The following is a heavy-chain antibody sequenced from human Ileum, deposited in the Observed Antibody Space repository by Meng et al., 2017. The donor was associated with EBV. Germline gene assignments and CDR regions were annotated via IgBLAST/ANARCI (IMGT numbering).Heavy chain of an antibody. D-gene: IGHD3-22*01. CDR1: GGSISSGDYY. Sequence: QVQLQESGPGLLKPSQTLSLTCTVSGGSISSGDYYWSWIRQPPGKGLEWIGYIYYSGSTYYNPSLKSRVTISVDTSKNQFSLKLSSVTAADTAVHYCARGYYDSSGYGYWYFDLWGRGTLVTVSS. J-gene: IGHJ2*01. CDR2: IYYSGST. V-gene: IGHV4-30-4*01. CDR3: ARGYYDSSGYGYWYFDL.